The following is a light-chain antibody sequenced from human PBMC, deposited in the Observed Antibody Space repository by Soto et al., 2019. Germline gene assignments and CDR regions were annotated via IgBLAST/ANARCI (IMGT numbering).Light chain of an antibody. Sequence: QSALTQPASVSGSLGQSITISCTGTSSDVGAYNFVSWYQQHPGKAPKLMIYDVNNRPSGVSNRFSGSKSANTASLTISGLQAVDEADYYRSSYTGRNTLYVFGTGTKVTVL. CDR2: DVN. CDR3: SSYTGRNTLYV. CDR1: SSDVGAYNF. J-gene: IGLJ1*01. V-gene: IGLV2-14*01.